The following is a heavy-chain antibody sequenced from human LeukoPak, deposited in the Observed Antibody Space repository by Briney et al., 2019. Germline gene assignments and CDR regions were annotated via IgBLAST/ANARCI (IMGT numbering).Heavy chain of an antibody. J-gene: IGHJ5*02. CDR1: GGSISSYY. CDR2: IYYSGST. Sequence: SETLSLTCTVSGGSISSYYWSWIRQPPGKGLEWIGYIYYSGSTNYNPSLKSRVTISVDTSKNQFSLKLSSVTAADTAVYYCARGRTVGGYSYGHNWFDPWGQGTLVTVSS. V-gene: IGHV4-59*12. D-gene: IGHD5-18*01. CDR3: ARGRTVGGYSYGHNWFDP.